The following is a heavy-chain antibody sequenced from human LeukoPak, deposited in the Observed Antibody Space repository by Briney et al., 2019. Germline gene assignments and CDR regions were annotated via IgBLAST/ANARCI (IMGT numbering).Heavy chain of an antibody. J-gene: IGHJ4*02. V-gene: IGHV4-39*01. CDR3: ARTHGASSYDFWSGYLS. CDR2: VYYRGST. D-gene: IGHD3-3*01. Sequence: SETLSLTCTVSGGSISSGGYFWSWIRQPPGKGLEWIGSVYYRGSTYYNPSVKSRVIISVDTSKDQFSLWLSSVTAADTAVYYCARTHGASSYDFWSGYLSWGQGTLVTVS. CDR1: GGSISSGGYF.